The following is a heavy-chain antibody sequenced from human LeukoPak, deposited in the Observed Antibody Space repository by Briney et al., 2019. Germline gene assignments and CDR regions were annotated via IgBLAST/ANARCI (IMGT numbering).Heavy chain of an antibody. Sequence: SETLSLTCTVSGASIRSYYWSWIRQPPGKGLEWIGYIYHSGSTNYNPSLKTRVTIPVDMSKNQFSLKLTSVTAADTAVYFCARDTRVYDSSAYHYFDYWGQGSLVAVSS. CDR2: IYHSGST. CDR3: ARDTRVYDSSAYHYFDY. V-gene: IGHV4-59*01. CDR1: GASIRSYY. D-gene: IGHD3-22*01. J-gene: IGHJ4*02.